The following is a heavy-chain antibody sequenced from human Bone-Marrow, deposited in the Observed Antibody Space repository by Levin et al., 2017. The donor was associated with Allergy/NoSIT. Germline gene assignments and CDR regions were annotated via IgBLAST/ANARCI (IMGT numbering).Heavy chain of an antibody. D-gene: IGHD5-18*01. CDR3: AKEMADTAADTFDL. CDR2: ISPYNGDT. J-gene: IGHJ3*01. Sequence: GESLKISCKASGFSLSNFGLTWVRQAPGQGLEWMGWISPYNGDTKYAQKLQGRVTMTTDPSTSTAHMELRRLRFDDTAVYYCAKEMADTAADTFDLWGQGRMVTVSS. V-gene: IGHV1-18*01. CDR1: GFSLSNFG.